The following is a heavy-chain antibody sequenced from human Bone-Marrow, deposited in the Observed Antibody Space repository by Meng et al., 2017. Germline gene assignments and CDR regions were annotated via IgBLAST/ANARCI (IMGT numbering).Heavy chain of an antibody. Sequence: SSVHVSCKATLGTFSSYAISWLRQAPGQGLEWMGGSIPIFGTANYAEKFQGRVTITADEPTSTAYMELSSLRSEDTAVYYCASTGDSSAIYYYGMDVWGQGTTVTVSS. J-gene: IGHJ6*02. CDR3: ASTGDSSAIYYYGMDV. D-gene: IGHD3-22*01. CDR2: SIPIFGTA. V-gene: IGHV1-69*13. CDR1: LGTFSSYA.